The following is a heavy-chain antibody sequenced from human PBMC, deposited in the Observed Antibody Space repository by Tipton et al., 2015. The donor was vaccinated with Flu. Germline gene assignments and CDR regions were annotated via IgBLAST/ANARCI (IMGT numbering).Heavy chain of an antibody. Sequence: VQSGGSLSLSCVASGFPFSSYDMNWLRQFPGKGPEWIAYISGCGSVALYADSVEGRFIDSSDNSENSVYLHLTSLRAEDRAVYYCARDLVFVGTDFYFWGQGTVVTVSS. CDR1: GFPFSSYD. V-gene: IGHV3-48*03. J-gene: IGHJ4*02. CDR2: ISGCGSVA. CDR3: ARDLVFVGTDFYF. D-gene: IGHD2-8*01.